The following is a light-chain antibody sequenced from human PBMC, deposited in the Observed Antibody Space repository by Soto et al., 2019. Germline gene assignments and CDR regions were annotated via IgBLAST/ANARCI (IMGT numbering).Light chain of an antibody. CDR1: QGIAGS. J-gene: IGKJ4*01. CDR2: AES. CDR3: QQVKSYPRT. Sequence: DIQLTQSPCTLSGSVGDRATITCRASQGIAGSLAWYQQKPGKPPKLLIYAESTLQSGVPSRFSGSGSGTRGTLTISSLQPEDFATYYRQQVKSYPRTFGGGTKVDIK. V-gene: IGKV1-9*01.